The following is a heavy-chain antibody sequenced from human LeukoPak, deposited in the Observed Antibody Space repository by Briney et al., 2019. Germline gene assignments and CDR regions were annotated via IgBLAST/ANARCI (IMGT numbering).Heavy chain of an antibody. CDR3: ARVRGVKYCSGGSCYDYYYYYMDV. CDR2: IYTSGST. D-gene: IGHD2-15*01. V-gene: IGHV4-4*07. CDR1: GGSISSYY. Sequence: PSETLSLTCTVSGGSISSYYWSWIRQPAGKGLEWIGRIYTSGSTNYNPSLKSRVTMSVDTSKNQCSLKLSSVTAADTAVYYCARVRGVKYCSGGSCYDYYYYYMDVWGKGTTVTVSS. J-gene: IGHJ6*03.